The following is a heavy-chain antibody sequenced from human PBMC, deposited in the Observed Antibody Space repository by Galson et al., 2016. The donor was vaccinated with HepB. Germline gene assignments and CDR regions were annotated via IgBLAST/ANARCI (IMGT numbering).Heavy chain of an antibody. V-gene: IGHV3-33*01. CDR1: GSTFSHYG. CDR3: VREGNCPAGSCYLGRFDS. J-gene: IGHJ5*01. CDR2: IWFDGSNK. Sequence: SLRLSCAASSGSTFSHYGMHWVRQAPGKGLEWVAVIWFDGSNKYYADSVKGRYTISRDNSNNTLNLQMDSLRAEDTAVYYCVREGNCPAGSCYLGRFDSWGQGTLVTVSS. D-gene: IGHD2-15*01.